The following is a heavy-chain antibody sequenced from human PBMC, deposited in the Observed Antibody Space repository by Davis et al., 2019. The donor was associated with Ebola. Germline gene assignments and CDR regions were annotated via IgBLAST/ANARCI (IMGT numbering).Heavy chain of an antibody. J-gene: IGHJ4*02. CDR1: GDRVSINSAG. CDR2: TYYASNEWYH. Sequence: HSQTLSLTCAISGDRVSINSAGWNWIRQSPSRGLEWLGRTYYASNEWYHHYALSVESRITINLDTSKNQFSLLLNSVTPEDTAVYYCARGWLRVGFDSWGQGTPVTVSS. D-gene: IGHD5-12*01. CDR3: ARGWLRVGFDS. V-gene: IGHV6-1*01.